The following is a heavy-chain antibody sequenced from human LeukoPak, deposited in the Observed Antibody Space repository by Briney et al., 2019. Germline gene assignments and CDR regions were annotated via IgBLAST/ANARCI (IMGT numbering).Heavy chain of an antibody. CDR1: GGSISSSSYY. D-gene: IGHD6-13*01. J-gene: IGHJ4*02. Sequence: SSETLSLTCTVSGGSISSSSYYWGWIRQPPGKGLEWIGSIYYSGSTYYNPSLKSRVTISVDTSKNQFSLKLSSVTAADTAVYYCAREMGIAFDYWGQGTLVTVSS. CDR3: AREMGIAFDY. V-gene: IGHV4-39*07. CDR2: IYYSGST.